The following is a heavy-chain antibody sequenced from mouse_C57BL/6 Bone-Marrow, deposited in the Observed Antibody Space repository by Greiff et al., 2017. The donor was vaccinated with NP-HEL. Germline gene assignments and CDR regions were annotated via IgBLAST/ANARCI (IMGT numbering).Heavy chain of an antibody. CDR2: FYPGSGSI. Sequence: QVHVKQSGAELVKPGASVKLSCKASGYTFTEYTIHWVKQRSGQGLEWIGWFYPGSGSIKYNEKFKDKATLTADKSSSTVYMELSRLTSEDSAVYFCARHEDRGRIYYYGSSYARDAMDYWGQGTSVTVSS. J-gene: IGHJ4*01. V-gene: IGHV1-62-2*01. D-gene: IGHD1-1*01. CDR3: ARHEDRGRIYYYGSSYARDAMDY. CDR1: GYTFTEYT.